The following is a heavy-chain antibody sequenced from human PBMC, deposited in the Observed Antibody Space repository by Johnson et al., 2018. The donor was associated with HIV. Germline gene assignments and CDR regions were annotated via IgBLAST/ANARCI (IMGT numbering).Heavy chain of an antibody. CDR3: ASSGYCSGGSCYRWHAFDI. Sequence: QVQLVESGGGVVQPGGSLRLSCAASGFTFSSYGMHWVRQAPGKGLEWVAFIRYDGSNKYYADSVKGRFTISRDNSKNTLFLQMNSLRAEDTAVYYCASSGYCSGGSCYRWHAFDIWGQGTMVTVSS. CDR1: GFTFSSYG. J-gene: IGHJ3*02. V-gene: IGHV3-30*02. CDR2: IRYDGSNK. D-gene: IGHD2-15*01.